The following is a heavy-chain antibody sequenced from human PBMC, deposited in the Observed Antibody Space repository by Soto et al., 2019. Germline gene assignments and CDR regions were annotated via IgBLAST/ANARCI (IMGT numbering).Heavy chain of an antibody. CDR3: VRESGVAADC. D-gene: IGHD6-19*01. CDR1: GFTFDSHW. Sequence: VESGGVLVQPGGSLRLPCAASGFTFDSHWMHWVRQAPGEGLVWVSRIKTDGSAAAYADSVKGRFTISRDNTKNTLYLQMNSLRAEDTAVYFCVRESGVAADCWGQGTLVTVS. V-gene: IGHV3-74*01. CDR2: IKTDGSAA. J-gene: IGHJ4*02.